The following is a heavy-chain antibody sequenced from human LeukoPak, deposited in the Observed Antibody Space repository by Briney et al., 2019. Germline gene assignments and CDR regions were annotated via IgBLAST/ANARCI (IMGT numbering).Heavy chain of an antibody. V-gene: IGHV3-30*18. J-gene: IGHJ4*02. CDR2: ISYDGSNK. Sequence: GGSLRLSCAASGFTFSSYGMHWVRQAPGKGLEWVAVISYDGSNKYYADSVKGRFTISRDNSKNTLYLQMNSLRAEDTAVYYCAKDSGTGDYYDSSCYYIFDYWGQGTLVTVSS. D-gene: IGHD3-22*01. CDR3: AKDSGTGDYYDSSCYYIFDY. CDR1: GFTFSSYG.